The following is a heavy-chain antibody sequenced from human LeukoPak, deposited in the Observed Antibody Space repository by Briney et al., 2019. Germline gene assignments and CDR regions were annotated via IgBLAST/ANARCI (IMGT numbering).Heavy chain of an antibody. Sequence: PGGSLRLACAASELTLNSNWMHWVRQAPGKGLVWVSRINSDGSTTNYADSVKGRFAISRDNAKNTLYLQMNSLRAEDTAVYYCTSYTSGWNWGQGTLVTVSS. V-gene: IGHV3-74*01. CDR1: ELTLNSNW. J-gene: IGHJ4*02. CDR3: TSYTSGWN. D-gene: IGHD6-19*01. CDR2: INSDGSTT.